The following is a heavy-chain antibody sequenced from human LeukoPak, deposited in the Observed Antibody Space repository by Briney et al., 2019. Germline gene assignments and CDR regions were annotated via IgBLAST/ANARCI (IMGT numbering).Heavy chain of an antibody. J-gene: IGHJ5*01. CDR1: GDSVSTNSAT. CDR2: TYYRSKWNN. V-gene: IGHV6-1*01. CDR3: ARLVGASWFDS. Sequence: SQTLSLTCAISGDSVSTNSATWTWLRQSPSRGLEWLGRTYYRSKWNNDYAVSMKSRITINPDTSKNQFSLQLNSVTPEDTAVYYCARLVGASWFDSWGQGTLVTVTS. D-gene: IGHD1-26*01.